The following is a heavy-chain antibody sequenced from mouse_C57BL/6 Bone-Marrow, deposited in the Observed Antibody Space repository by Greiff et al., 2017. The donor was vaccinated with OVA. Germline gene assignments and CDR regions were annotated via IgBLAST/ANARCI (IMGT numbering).Heavy chain of an antibody. D-gene: IGHD4-1*01. J-gene: IGHJ3*01. CDR2: INPSTGGT. CDR1: GYSFTGYY. V-gene: IGHV1-42*01. Sequence: EVQLQQSGPELVKPGASVKISCKASGYSFTGYYMNWVKQSPEKSLEWIGEINPSTGGTTYNQKFKAKATLTVDKSSSTAYMQFKSLTSEDSAVYYCARGGTSPFAYWGQGTLVTVSA. CDR3: ARGGTSPFAY.